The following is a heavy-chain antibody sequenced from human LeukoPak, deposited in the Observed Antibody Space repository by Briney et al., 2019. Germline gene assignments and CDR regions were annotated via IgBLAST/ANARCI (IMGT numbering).Heavy chain of an antibody. CDR3: ARLRRLTVY. Sequence: PSETLSLTCTVSGGSISSSSYYWGWIRQPPGKGLEWIGSIYYSGSTYYNPSLKSRVTISVDTSKNQFSLKLSSVTAADTAVYYCARLRRLTVYRGQGTLVTVSS. V-gene: IGHV4-39*01. D-gene: IGHD3-9*01. CDR1: GGSISSSSYY. CDR2: IYYSGST. J-gene: IGHJ4*02.